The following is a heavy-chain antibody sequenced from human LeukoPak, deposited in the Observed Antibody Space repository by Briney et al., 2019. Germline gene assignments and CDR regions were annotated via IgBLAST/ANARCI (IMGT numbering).Heavy chain of an antibody. CDR1: GYSFAGYW. Sequence: GESLKISCKGSGYSFAGYWIAWVRQMPGKGLEWMGIIYPGDSDTTYSPSFQGQVTISADKSISTAYLEWSSRKASDTAIYYCARQVSAGDFDYWGQGTLVTVSS. V-gene: IGHV5-51*01. CDR2: IYPGDSDT. D-gene: IGHD1-14*01. CDR3: ARQVSAGDFDY. J-gene: IGHJ4*02.